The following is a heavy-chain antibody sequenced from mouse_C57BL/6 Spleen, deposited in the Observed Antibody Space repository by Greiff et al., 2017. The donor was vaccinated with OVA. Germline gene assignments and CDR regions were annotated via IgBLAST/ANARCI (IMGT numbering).Heavy chain of an antibody. D-gene: IGHD1-1*01. Sequence: VKLQESGAELVKPGASVKISCKASGYAFSSYWMNWVKQRPGKGLEWIGQIYPGDGDTNYNGKFKGKATLTADKSSSTAYMQLSSLTSEDSAVYFCARDYLLPFAYWGQGTLVTVSA. CDR3: ARDYLLPFAY. CDR1: GYAFSSYW. CDR2: IYPGDGDT. V-gene: IGHV1-80*01. J-gene: IGHJ3*01.